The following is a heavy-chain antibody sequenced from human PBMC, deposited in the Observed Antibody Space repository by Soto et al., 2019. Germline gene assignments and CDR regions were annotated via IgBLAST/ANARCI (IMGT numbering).Heavy chain of an antibody. D-gene: IGHD3-10*01. V-gene: IGHV1-69*06. CDR3: AGSTMVRGIDYYYYGMDV. Sequence: QVQLVQSGAEVKKPGSSVKVSCKASGGTFSSYAISWVRQAPGQGLEWMGGIIPIFGTANYAQKFQGRVTITADKSTSTAYMELSSLRSEDTAVYYCAGSTMVRGIDYYYYGMDVWGQGTTVTVSS. CDR1: GGTFSSYA. J-gene: IGHJ6*02. CDR2: IIPIFGTA.